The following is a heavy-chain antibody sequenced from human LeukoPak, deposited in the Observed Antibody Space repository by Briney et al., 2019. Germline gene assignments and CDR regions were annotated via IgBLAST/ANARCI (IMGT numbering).Heavy chain of an antibody. CDR2: ISSSGSTI. Sequence: PGGSLRLSCAASGFTFSSYEMNWVRQAPGKGLEWVSYISSSGSTIYYADSVKGRFTISRDNAKNSLYLQMNSLRAEDTAVYYCASSRWPIDYWGQGTLVTVSS. V-gene: IGHV3-48*03. CDR3: ASSRWPIDY. D-gene: IGHD4-23*01. CDR1: GFTFSSYE. J-gene: IGHJ4*02.